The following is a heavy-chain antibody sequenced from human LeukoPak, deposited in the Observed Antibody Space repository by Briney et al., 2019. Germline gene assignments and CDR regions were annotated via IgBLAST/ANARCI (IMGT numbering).Heavy chain of an antibody. Sequence: ASVKVSCKASGYRFTSYGITWVRQAPGQGLEWMGIINPSGGSTSYAQKFQGRVTMTRDMSTSTVYMELSSLRSEDTAVYYCARDQGLPSRFSGFDYWGQGTLVTVSS. CDR3: ARDQGLPSRFSGFDY. V-gene: IGHV1-46*01. CDR1: GYRFTSYG. CDR2: INPSGGST. J-gene: IGHJ4*02. D-gene: IGHD5-12*01.